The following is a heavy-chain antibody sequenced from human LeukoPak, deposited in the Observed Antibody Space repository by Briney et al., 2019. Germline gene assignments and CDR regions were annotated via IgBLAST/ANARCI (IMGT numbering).Heavy chain of an antibody. V-gene: IGHV3-48*03. Sequence: GGSLRLSCAASGFTFSSYELNWVRQAPGKGLEWVSYISSSGSTIYYADSVKGRFTISRDNAKNSLYLQMNSLRAEDTAVYYCAGDPPYCSGGSCIHRGDYWGEGPLVTVSS. D-gene: IGHD2-15*01. J-gene: IGHJ4*02. CDR2: ISSSGSTI. CDR3: AGDPPYCSGGSCIHRGDY. CDR1: GFTFSSYE.